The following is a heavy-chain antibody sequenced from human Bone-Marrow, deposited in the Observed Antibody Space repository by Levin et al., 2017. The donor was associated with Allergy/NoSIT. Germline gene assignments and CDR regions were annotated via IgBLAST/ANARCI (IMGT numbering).Heavy chain of an antibody. CDR3: ARFVSLIVVVVAATMEWYFDL. V-gene: IGHV3-66*02. Sequence: GGSLRLSCAASGFTVSSNYMSWVRQAPGKGLEWVSVIYSGGSTYYADSVKGRFTISRDNSKNTLYLQMNSLRAEDTAVYYCARFVSLIVVVVAATMEWYFDLWGRGTLVTVSS. CDR1: GFTVSSNY. D-gene: IGHD2-15*01. J-gene: IGHJ2*01. CDR2: IYSGGST.